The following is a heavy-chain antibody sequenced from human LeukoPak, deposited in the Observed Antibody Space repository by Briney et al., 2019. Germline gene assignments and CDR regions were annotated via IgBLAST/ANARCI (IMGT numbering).Heavy chain of an antibody. D-gene: IGHD3-22*01. V-gene: IGHV4-59*08. CDR2: IFYTGST. J-gene: IGHJ4*02. Sequence: PSETLPLTCTVSGGSLNNYYWSWIRQPPGKGLECIGYIFYTGSTNYNPSLKSRVTISVDKSKNQFSLRLSSVTAADTAVYYCARGRRYYDSSGRYFDFWGQGTLVTVSS. CDR1: GGSLNNYY. CDR3: ARGRRYYDSSGRYFDF.